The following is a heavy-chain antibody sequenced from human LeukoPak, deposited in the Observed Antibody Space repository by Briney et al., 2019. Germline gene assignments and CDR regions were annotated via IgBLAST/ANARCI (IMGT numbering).Heavy chain of an antibody. CDR1: GFTFSGFA. Sequence: PGTSLRLSCAGSGFTFSGFAMHWVRQAPGEGLEWVSSISSDHRYIFYADSVRGRFTISRDDTKNSMHLQMNGLRAEATAVYFCANDIDYYDSSGYYTSHFASWGQGTLVTVSS. CDR3: ANDIDYYDSSGYYTSHFAS. J-gene: IGHJ4*02. V-gene: IGHV3-21*06. CDR2: ISSDHRYI. D-gene: IGHD3-22*01.